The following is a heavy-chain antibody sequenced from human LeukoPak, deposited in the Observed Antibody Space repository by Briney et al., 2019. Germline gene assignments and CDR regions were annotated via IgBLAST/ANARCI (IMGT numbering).Heavy chain of an antibody. Sequence: ASVKVSCKASGYTFTGYYMHWVRQAPGQGLEWMGWINPNSGGTNYAQKFQGRVTMTRDTSISTAYMELSRLRSDDTPVYYCAREGATVTTSHYYYYYYMDVWGKGTTVTVSS. J-gene: IGHJ6*03. V-gene: IGHV1-2*02. CDR3: AREGATVTTSHYYYYYYMDV. CDR1: GYTFTGYY. D-gene: IGHD4-11*01. CDR2: INPNSGGT.